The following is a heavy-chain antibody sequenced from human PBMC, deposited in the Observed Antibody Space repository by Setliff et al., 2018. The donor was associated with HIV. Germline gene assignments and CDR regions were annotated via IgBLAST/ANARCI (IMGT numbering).Heavy chain of an antibody. CDR2: ISASRDKA. CDR3: ARQSFGDYEFYYFFYYMDV. J-gene: IGHJ6*03. CDR1: GYTFSTFG. Sequence: GASVMVSCKASGYTFSTFGISWVRQAPGQGLEWMGWISASRDKANYAQKFQGRVTMSTDTSTSTVYMELRSMRSDDTAVYYCARQSFGDYEFYYFFYYMDVWGKGTTVTVSS. D-gene: IGHD4-17*01. V-gene: IGHV1-18*01.